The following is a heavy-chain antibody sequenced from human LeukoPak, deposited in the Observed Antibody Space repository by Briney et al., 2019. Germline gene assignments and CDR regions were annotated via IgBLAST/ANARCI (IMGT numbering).Heavy chain of an antibody. Sequence: ASVKVSCKASGYTFTGYYMHWVRQAPGQGLEWMGWINPNSGGTNYAQKFQGRVTMTRDTSISTAYMELSRLRSDDTAVYYCAPSGGSSSNLFDYRGQGTLVTVSS. D-gene: IGHD2-15*01. CDR1: GYTFTGYY. V-gene: IGHV1-2*02. J-gene: IGHJ4*02. CDR2: INPNSGGT. CDR3: APSGGSSSNLFDY.